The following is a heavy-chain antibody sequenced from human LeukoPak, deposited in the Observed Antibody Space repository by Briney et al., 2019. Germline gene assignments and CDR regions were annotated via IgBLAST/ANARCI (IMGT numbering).Heavy chain of an antibody. CDR2: ISYDGSNK. Sequence: GGSLRLSCAASGFTFSSYAMHWVRQAPGKGLEWVAVISYDGSNKYYADSVKGRFTISRDNSKNTLYLQMNSLRAEDTAVCYCARDFTRYCSSTSCYGAAFDIWGQGTMVTVSS. CDR1: GFTFSSYA. V-gene: IGHV3-30-3*01. J-gene: IGHJ3*02. CDR3: ARDFTRYCSSTSCYGAAFDI. D-gene: IGHD2-2*01.